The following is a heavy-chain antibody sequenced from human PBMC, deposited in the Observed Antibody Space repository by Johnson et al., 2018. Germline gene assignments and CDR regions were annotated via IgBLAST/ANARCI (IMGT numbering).Heavy chain of an antibody. CDR3: AKGGDTAMVPNDYYGMDV. CDR2: ISYDGSNK. CDR1: GFTFSSYG. D-gene: IGHD5-18*01. J-gene: IGHJ6*02. Sequence: QVQLVESGGGVVQPGRSLRLSCAASGFTFSSYGMHWVRQAPGKGLEWVAVISYDGSNKYYADSVKGRFTISRDNSKNTLYLQMNSLRAEDRAVYYCAKGGDTAMVPNDYYGMDVWGQGTTVTVSS. V-gene: IGHV3-30*18.